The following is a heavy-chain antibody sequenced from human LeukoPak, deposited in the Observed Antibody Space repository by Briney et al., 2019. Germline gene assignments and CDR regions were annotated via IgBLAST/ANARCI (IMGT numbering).Heavy chain of an antibody. J-gene: IGHJ5*02. V-gene: IGHV3-23*01. CDR2: ISGRGGST. CDR3: AKDRSSSSWFDP. Sequence: PGGSLRLSCAASGFTFSSYAMSWVRQAPGKGLEWVSAISGRGGSTYYADSVKGRFTISRDNSKNTLYLQMNSLRAEDTAVYYCAKDRSSSSWFDPRGQGTLVTVSS. D-gene: IGHD6-6*01. CDR1: GFTFSSYA.